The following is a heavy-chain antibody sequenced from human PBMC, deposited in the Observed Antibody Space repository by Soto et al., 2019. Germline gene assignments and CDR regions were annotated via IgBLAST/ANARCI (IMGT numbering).Heavy chain of an antibody. CDR2: INHSGIT. CDR1: GGAFSGYY. V-gene: IGHV4-34*01. J-gene: IGHJ6*02. Sequence: SETLSLTCAVSGGAFSGYYWSWIRQPPGKGLEWIGEINHSGITNYNPSLKSRVTISVDTSKNQFSLKLSSVTAADTAVYYCARHWLGYCSSTSCYGDYYYYGMDIWGQGATVTVSS. D-gene: IGHD2-2*01. CDR3: ARHWLGYCSSTSCYGDYYYYGMDI.